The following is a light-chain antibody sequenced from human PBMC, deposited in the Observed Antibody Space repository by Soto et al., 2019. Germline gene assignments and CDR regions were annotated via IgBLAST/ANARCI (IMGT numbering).Light chain of an antibody. CDR2: EVS. Sequence: QSALTQTASVSGSPGQSITISCTGTSSDVGGYNYVSWYQQHPGKAPKLMIYEVSNRPSGVSNRFSGSKSGNTASLTISGRQAADEDDYYCSSYTSSSTPYVFGTGTKVTVL. J-gene: IGLJ1*01. CDR3: SSYTSSSTPYV. CDR1: SSDVGGYNY. V-gene: IGLV2-14*01.